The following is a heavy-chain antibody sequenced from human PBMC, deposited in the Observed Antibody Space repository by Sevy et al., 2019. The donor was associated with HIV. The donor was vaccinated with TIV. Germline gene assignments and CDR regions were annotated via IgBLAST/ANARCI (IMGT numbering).Heavy chain of an antibody. CDR1: GYSFTSYW. Sequence: GESLKISCKGSGYSFTSYWIGWVRQMPGKGLEWMGIIYPGDSDTRYSPSFQGQVTISADKSITTAYLEWRSLKASDNTMSYCARHTDYGDKQRDPPYYYCGMDVWGQGTTVTVSS. V-gene: IGHV5-51*01. D-gene: IGHD4-17*01. CDR2: IYPGDSDT. CDR3: ARHTDYGDKQRDPPYYYCGMDV. J-gene: IGHJ6*02.